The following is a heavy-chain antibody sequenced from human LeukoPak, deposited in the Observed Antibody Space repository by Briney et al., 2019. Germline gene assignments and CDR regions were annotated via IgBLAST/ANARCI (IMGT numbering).Heavy chain of an antibody. CDR3: ARGGPGLDPFDY. V-gene: IGHV3-72*01. Sequence: GGSLRLSCVVSGFTLSDHYIDWVRQAPGKGLEWVGRTRNKVNSYSTEYAASVKGRSTISRDDSKNSLYLQMSSLKTEDTAVYYCARGGPGLDPFDYWGQGTLVTVSS. CDR2: TRNKVNSYST. D-gene: IGHD2-15*01. CDR1: GFTLSDHY. J-gene: IGHJ4*02.